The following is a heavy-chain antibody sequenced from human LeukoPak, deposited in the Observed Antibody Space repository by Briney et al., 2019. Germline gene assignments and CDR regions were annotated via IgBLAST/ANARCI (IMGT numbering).Heavy chain of an antibody. D-gene: IGHD3-22*01. CDR2: ISSSGSTI. CDR1: GFTFSNAW. CDR3: ASAYRVTMNEMGSDV. Sequence: KPGGSLRLSCAASGFTFSNAWMSWVRQAPGKGLEWVSYISSSGSTIYYADSVKGRFTISRDNAKNSLYLQMNSLRAEDTAVYYCASAYRVTMNEMGSDVWGKGTTVTVSS. J-gene: IGHJ6*04. V-gene: IGHV3-11*04.